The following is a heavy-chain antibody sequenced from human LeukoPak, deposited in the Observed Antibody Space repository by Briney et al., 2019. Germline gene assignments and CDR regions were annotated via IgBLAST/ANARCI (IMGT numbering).Heavy chain of an antibody. CDR2: ISGSAGT. V-gene: IGHV3-23*01. Sequence: PGGSLRLSCAASGFTFSSYSMSWVRQAPGKGLEWVSLISGSAGTYYADSVKGRFTISRDNSKNTLYLQMSSLRAEDTAVYYCAKEPRHCGGDCFSLLDSWGQGTLVTVSS. CDR3: AKEPRHCGGDCFSLLDS. J-gene: IGHJ4*02. D-gene: IGHD2-21*02. CDR1: GFTFSSYS.